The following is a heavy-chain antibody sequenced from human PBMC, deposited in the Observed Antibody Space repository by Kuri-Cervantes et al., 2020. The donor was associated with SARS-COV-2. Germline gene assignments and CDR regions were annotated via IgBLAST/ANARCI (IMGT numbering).Heavy chain of an antibody. Sequence: SVKVSCKASGGTFSSYAISWVRQAPGQGLEWMGGIIPIFGTANYAQKFQGRVTITADESTSTAYMELSSLRSEDTAVYYCAREPSDYDILTGPRWPYYMDVWGKGTMVTVSS. V-gene: IGHV1-69*13. CDR1: GGTFSSYA. CDR2: IIPIFGTA. D-gene: IGHD3-9*01. J-gene: IGHJ6*03. CDR3: AREPSDYDILTGPRWPYYMDV.